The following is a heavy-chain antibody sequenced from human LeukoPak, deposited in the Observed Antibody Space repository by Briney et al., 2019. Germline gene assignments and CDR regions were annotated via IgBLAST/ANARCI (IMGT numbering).Heavy chain of an antibody. J-gene: IGHJ6*02. CDR2: IYYSGST. V-gene: IGHV4-30-4*07. D-gene: IGHD5-24*01. CDR3: VRGAEMATILSQSYYYGMDV. Sequence: PSQTLSLTCAVSGGSISSGGYSWSWIRQPPGKGLEWIGYIYYSGSTNYNPSLKSRVTISVDTSKNQFSLKLSSVTAADTAVYYCVRGAEMATILSQSYYYGMDVWGQGTTVTVSS. CDR1: GGSISSGGYS.